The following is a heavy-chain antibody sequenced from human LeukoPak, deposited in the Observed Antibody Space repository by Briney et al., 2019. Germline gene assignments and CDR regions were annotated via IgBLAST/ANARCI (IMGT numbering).Heavy chain of an antibody. J-gene: IGHJ1*01. D-gene: IGHD6-19*01. Sequence: GGSLRLSCAASGFTFSSYSMNWVRQAPGKGLEWVSSISSSSSYIYYADSVKGRFTISRDNAKNSLYLQMNSLRAEDTAVYYCARADSSGWYFPEYFQHWGQGTLVTVSS. V-gene: IGHV3-21*01. CDR1: GFTFSSYS. CDR2: ISSSSSYI. CDR3: ARADSSGWYFPEYFQH.